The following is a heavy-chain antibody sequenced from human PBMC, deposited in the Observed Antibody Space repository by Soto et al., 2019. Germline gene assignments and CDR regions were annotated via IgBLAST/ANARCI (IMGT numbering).Heavy chain of an antibody. D-gene: IGHD4-17*01. Sequence: SETLSLTCTVSGGSISSYYWSWIRQPPGKGLEWIGYIYYSGSTNYNPSLKSRVTISVDTSKNQFSLRLSSVTAADTAIYYWARTSTVKQFDYWGQGTLVPVSS. V-gene: IGHV4-59*12. CDR3: ARTSTVKQFDY. J-gene: IGHJ4*02. CDR2: IYYSGST. CDR1: GGSISSYY.